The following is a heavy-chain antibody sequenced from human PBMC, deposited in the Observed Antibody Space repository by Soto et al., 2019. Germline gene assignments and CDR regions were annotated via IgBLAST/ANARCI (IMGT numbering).Heavy chain of an antibody. Sequence: PGGSLRLSCAASGFTFSSYAMHWVRQAPGKGLEWVAVISYDGSNKYYADSVKGRFTISRDNSKNTLYLQMNSLRAEDTAVYYCARRPKYQLLSHKLYGMDVWGQGTTVTVSS. CDR3: ARRPKYQLLSHKLYGMDV. V-gene: IGHV3-30-3*01. J-gene: IGHJ6*02. D-gene: IGHD2-2*01. CDR2: ISYDGSNK. CDR1: GFTFSSYA.